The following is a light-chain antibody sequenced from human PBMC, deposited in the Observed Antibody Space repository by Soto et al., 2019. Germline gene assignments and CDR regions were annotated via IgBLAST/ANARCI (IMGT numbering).Light chain of an antibody. CDR2: AAS. J-gene: IGKJ1*01. CDR1: QDIRSA. CDR3: LLDFSYFWA. Sequence: AIQLTQSPSSLSASVGDRVTITCRASQDIRSALGWYQRKPGKVPKLLIYAASTLQSGVPSRFSGSGSGTDFTLTISSLQPEDFATYYCLLDFSYFWAFGQGTKVDIK. V-gene: IGKV1-6*01.